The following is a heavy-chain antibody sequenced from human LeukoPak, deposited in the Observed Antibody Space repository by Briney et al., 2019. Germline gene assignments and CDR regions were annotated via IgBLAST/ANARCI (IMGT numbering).Heavy chain of an antibody. CDR2: INHSGST. CDR1: GGSFSGYY. CDR3: ARVGYDYVWGSYRRFDY. D-gene: IGHD3-16*02. Sequence: SETLSLTCAVYGGSFSGYYWSWIRQPPGKGLEWIGEINHSGSTNYNPSLKSRVTISVDTSKNQFSLKLSSVTAADTAVYYCARVGYDYVWGSYRRFDYWGQGTLVTVSS. J-gene: IGHJ4*02. V-gene: IGHV4-34*01.